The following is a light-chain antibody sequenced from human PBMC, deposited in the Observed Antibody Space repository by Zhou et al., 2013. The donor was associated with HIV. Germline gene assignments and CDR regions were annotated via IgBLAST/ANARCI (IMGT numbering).Light chain of an antibody. CDR1: QTIATY. CDR3: QQTYSIPLT. CDR2: AAS. Sequence: DVQMTQSPPSLSASVGDRVTITCRASQTIATYLNWYQQTPGKAPKFLISAASSLQSGVPSRFSGSGSGTYFTLTISNLQPEDFATYFCQQTYSIPLTFGGGTRV. V-gene: IGKV1-39*01. J-gene: IGKJ4*01.